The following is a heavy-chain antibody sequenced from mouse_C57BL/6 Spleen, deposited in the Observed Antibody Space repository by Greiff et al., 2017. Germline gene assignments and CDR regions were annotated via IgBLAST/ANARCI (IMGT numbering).Heavy chain of an antibody. D-gene: IGHD4-1*01. CDR3: ARWELQFAY. Sequence: VQLQQSGPELVKPGASVKISCKASGYTFTDYYMNWVKQSHGKSLEWIGDINPNNGGTSYNQKFKGKATLTVDKSSSTAYMELRSLTSEDSAVYYCARWELQFAYWGQGTLVTVSA. CDR2: INPNNGGT. CDR1: GYTFTDYY. J-gene: IGHJ3*01. V-gene: IGHV1-26*01.